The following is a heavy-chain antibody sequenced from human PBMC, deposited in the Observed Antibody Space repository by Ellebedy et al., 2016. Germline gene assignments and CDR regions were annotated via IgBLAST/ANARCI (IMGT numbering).Heavy chain of an antibody. CDR1: GFTFSIAG. Sequence: GESLKISCAASGFTFSIAGMTWVRQAPGKGLEWVATIVSSGRDAYYADPLKGRFTISRDNAMNSVYLHLNSLSVEDTAVYYCTRDGSELSRDYWGQGTLVTVSS. J-gene: IGHJ4*02. V-gene: IGHV3-21*06. CDR2: IVSSGRDA. CDR3: TRDGSELSRDY. D-gene: IGHD5/OR15-5a*01.